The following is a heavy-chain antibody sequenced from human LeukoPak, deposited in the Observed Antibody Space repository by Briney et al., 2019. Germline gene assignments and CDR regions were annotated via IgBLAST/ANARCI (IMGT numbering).Heavy chain of an antibody. CDR1: GFTVSSSY. CDR3: AKAVTVTTPKATYYYYMDV. D-gene: IGHD4-17*01. CDR2: IYSGGST. V-gene: IGHV3-66*01. J-gene: IGHJ6*03. Sequence: PGGSLRLSCVVSGFTVSSSYMSWVRQAPGKGLEWVSVIYSGGSTYYADSVKGRFTISRDNSKNTLYLQMNSLRAEDTAVYYCAKAVTVTTPKATYYYYMDVWGKGTTVTISS.